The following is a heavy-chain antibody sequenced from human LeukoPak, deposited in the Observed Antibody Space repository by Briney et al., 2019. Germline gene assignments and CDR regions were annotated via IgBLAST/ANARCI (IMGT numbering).Heavy chain of an antibody. CDR1: GYPFPGYY. V-gene: IGHV1-2*02. Sequence: ASVKFSFKASGYPFPGYYMRWVRQAPGQGLAWMGWINRNSGGTNYAQKFQGRVTMTRDTSISTAYMELSRLRSEDTAVYYCARGLLRFLGYGMDVWGQGTTVTVSS. J-gene: IGHJ6*02. D-gene: IGHD3-3*01. CDR3: ARGLLRFLGYGMDV. CDR2: INRNSGGT.